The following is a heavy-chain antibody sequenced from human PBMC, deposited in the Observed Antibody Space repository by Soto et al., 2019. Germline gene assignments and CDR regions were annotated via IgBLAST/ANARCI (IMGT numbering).Heavy chain of an antibody. V-gene: IGHV3-11*06. CDR2: ISSSSSYT. CDR1: GFTFSDYY. D-gene: IGHD4-17*01. CDR3: ASRPSTGGFRTYYFDY. J-gene: IGHJ4*02. Sequence: QVQLVESGGGLVKPGGSLRLSCAASGFTFSDYYMSWIRQAPGKGLEWVSYISSSSSYTNYADSVKGRFTISRDNAKNSLYLQMNSLRAEDTAVYYCASRPSTGGFRTYYFDYWGQGTLVTVSS.